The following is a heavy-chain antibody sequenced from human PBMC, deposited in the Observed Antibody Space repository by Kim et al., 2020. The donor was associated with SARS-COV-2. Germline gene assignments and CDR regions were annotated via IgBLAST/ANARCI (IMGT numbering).Heavy chain of an antibody. CDR2: IWYDGSNK. V-gene: IGHV3-33*01. CDR3: ARDSELVPPRCSVRYYYGMDV. J-gene: IGHJ6*02. CDR1: GFTFSSYG. D-gene: IGHD6-6*01. Sequence: GGSLRLSCAASGFTFSSYGMHWVRQAPGKGLEWVAVIWYDGSNKYYADSVKGRFTISRDNSKNTLYLQMNSLRAEDTAVYYCARDSELVPPRCSVRYYYGMDVWGQGTTVTVSS.